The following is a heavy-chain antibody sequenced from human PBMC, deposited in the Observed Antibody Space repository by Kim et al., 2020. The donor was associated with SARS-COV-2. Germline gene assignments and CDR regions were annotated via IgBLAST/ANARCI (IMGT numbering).Heavy chain of an antibody. CDR1: GYSISSGYY. Sequence: SETLSLTCTVSGYSISSGYYWGWIRQPPGKGLEWIGSIYHSGSTYYNPSLKSRVTISVDTSKNQFSLKLSSVTAADTAVYYCARVSLRQLAAYFDYWGQG. CDR3: ARVSLRQLAAYFDY. D-gene: IGHD6-6*01. J-gene: IGHJ4*02. V-gene: IGHV4-38-2*02. CDR2: IYHSGST.